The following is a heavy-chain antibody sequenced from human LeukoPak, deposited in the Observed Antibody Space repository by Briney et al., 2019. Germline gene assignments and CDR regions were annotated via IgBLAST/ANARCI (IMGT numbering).Heavy chain of an antibody. J-gene: IGHJ4*02. V-gene: IGHV4-59*01. CDR2: IYYSGIT. CDR1: GGSISNYY. D-gene: IGHD3-22*01. CDR3: AWKNYDRWYYFDY. Sequence: SETLSLTCTVSGGSISNYYWSWIRQPPGKGLEWIGYIYYSGITNYNPSLKSRVTISVDTSKNQFSLKLSSVTAADTAVYYCAWKNYDRWYYFDYWGQGTLVTVSS.